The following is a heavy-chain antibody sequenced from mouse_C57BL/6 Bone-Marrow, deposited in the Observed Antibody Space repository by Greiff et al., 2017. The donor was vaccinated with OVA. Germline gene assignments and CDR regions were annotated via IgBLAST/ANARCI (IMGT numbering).Heavy chain of an antibody. CDR3: ARGGGNYLDY. CDR2: IDPSDSYT. CDR1: GYTFTSYW. J-gene: IGHJ2*01. Sequence: VQLQQPGAELVKPGASVKLSCKASGYTFTSYWMHWVKQRPGQGLEWIGEIDPSDSYTNYNQKFKGKSTLTVDKSSSTAYMQLSSLTSEDSAVYYCARGGGNYLDYWGQGTTLTVSS. V-gene: IGHV1-69*01.